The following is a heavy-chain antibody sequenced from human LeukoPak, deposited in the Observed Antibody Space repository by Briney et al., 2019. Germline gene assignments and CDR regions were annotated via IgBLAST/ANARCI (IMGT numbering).Heavy chain of an antibody. V-gene: IGHV1-69*04. CDR2: IIPILGIA. J-gene: IGHJ4*02. D-gene: IGHD6-13*01. CDR3: ARESIAAAGHYFDY. Sequence: SVKVSCKASGYTFTSYYMHWVRQAPGQGLEWMGRIIPILGIANYAQKFQGRVTITADKSTSTAYMELSSLRSEDTAVYYCARESIAAAGHYFDYWGQGTLVTVSS. CDR1: GYTFTSYY.